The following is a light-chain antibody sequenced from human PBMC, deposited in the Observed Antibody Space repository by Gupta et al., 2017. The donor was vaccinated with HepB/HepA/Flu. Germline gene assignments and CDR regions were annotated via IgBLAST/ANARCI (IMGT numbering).Light chain of an antibody. CDR3: LQSKNFPLT. J-gene: IGKJ4*01. V-gene: IGKV7-3*01. Sequence: CYQQKPGQPPKLLIYQTSNKDTGVPATFSASGSGTDFTLTIYPVEANDTANYYCLQSKNFPLTFGGGTKVEIK. CDR2: QTS.